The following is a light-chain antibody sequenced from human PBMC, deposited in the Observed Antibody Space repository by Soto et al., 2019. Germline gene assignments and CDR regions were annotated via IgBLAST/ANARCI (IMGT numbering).Light chain of an antibody. V-gene: IGKV1-5*03. J-gene: IGKJ4*01. Sequence: DIQLTQSPSTLSAFVGDRVTITCRASQNINSWLAWYQQKVGTAPKLLVYKASYLESGVPSRFSGSGSGTEFTLTISALQPDDFATYYCQQYEAYPLTFGGGTKVEIK. CDR3: QQYEAYPLT. CDR1: QNINSW. CDR2: KAS.